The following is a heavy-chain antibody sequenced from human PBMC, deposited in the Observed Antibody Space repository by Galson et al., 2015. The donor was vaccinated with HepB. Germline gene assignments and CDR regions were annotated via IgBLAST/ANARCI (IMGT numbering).Heavy chain of an antibody. J-gene: IGHJ5*02. CDR3: ARADYGSGISEGWLDP. Sequence: SLRLSCAASGFSFSSFGMPWVRQTPGKGLEWVAGIMYDGSNDFYADSVKGRFTISRDNSKSTLSLHMNSLRVEDTAVYYCARADYGSGISEGWLDPWGQGTLVTVSS. CDR1: GFSFSSFG. V-gene: IGHV3-33*01. D-gene: IGHD3-10*01. CDR2: IMYDGSND.